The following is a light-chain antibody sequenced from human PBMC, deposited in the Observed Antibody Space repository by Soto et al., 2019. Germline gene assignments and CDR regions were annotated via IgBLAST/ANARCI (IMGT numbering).Light chain of an antibody. J-gene: IGLJ2*01. V-gene: IGLV1-40*01. Sequence: QSVLTQPPSVSGAPGQRVTISCTGSSSNIGAGYDVHWYQQLPGTAPKLLIYGNSNRPSGVPDRFSGSKSGTSASLAITGLQAVDEADYYCQSYDSSLSGNVVFGGGTKVTVL. CDR2: GNS. CDR3: QSYDSSLSGNVV. CDR1: SSNIGAGYD.